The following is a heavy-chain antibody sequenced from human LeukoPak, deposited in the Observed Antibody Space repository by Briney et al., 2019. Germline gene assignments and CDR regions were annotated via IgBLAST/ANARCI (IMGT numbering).Heavy chain of an antibody. D-gene: IGHD3-3*01. V-gene: IGHV3-30*18. CDR2: ISYDGSNK. CDR3: AKEGDFWSGYWIGNWFDP. J-gene: IGHJ5*02. CDR1: GFTFSSYG. Sequence: GGSLRLSCAASGFTFSSYGMHWVRQAPGKGLEWVAVISYDGSNKYYADSVKGRLTISRDNSKNTLYLQMNSLRAEDTAVYYCAKEGDFWSGYWIGNWFDPWGQGTLVTVSS.